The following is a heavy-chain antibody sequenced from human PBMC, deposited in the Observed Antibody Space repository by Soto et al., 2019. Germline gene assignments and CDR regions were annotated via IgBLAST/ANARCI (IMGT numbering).Heavy chain of an antibody. CDR2: IYYSGST. J-gene: IGHJ4*02. CDR3: ARTPGLSGYYYFVY. CDR1: GGSISSGGHY. V-gene: IGHV4-31*03. Sequence: LSLTCTVSGGSISSGGHYWSWIRQHPGKGLEWIGYIYYSGSTYYNPSLKSRVTISVDTSKNQFSLKLSSVTAADTAVYYCARTPGLSGYYYFVYWGQGTLVTVSS. D-gene: IGHD3-3*01.